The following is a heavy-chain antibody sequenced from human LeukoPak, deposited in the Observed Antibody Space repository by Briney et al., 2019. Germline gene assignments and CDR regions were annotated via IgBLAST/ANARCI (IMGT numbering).Heavy chain of an antibody. D-gene: IGHD2-15*01. V-gene: IGHV1-69*13. CDR1: GGTFSSYA. CDR2: IIPIFGTA. CDR3: ARVICSGGSCYYYYYMDV. Sequence: SVKVSCKASGGTFSSYAISWVRQAPGQGLEWMGGIIPIFGTANYAQKFQGRVTITADESTSTAYMELSSLRSEDTAVYYCARVICSGGSCYYYYYMDVWGKGTTVTVSS. J-gene: IGHJ6*03.